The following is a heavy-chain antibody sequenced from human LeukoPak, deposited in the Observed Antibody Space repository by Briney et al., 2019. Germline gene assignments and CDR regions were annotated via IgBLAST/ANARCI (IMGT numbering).Heavy chain of an antibody. CDR3: AGGHCSGGSCYSVYYYYYGMDV. V-gene: IGHV3-30-3*01. CDR1: GFTFSSYA. Sequence: GSSLRLSCAASGFTFSSYAMHWVRQAPGKGLEWVAVIAYDGNSKYYADSVQGRFTISRDNSKNTLDLQMNSLRGEDTAVYYCAGGHCSGGSCYSVYYYYYGMDVWGQGTTVTVSS. CDR2: IAYDGNSK. J-gene: IGHJ6*02. D-gene: IGHD2-15*01.